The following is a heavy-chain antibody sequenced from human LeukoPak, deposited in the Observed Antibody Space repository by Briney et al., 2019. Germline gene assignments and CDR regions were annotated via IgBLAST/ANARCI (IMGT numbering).Heavy chain of an antibody. Sequence: KAGGSLRLSCAASGFTFSSYAMSWVRQAPGKGLEWVSSISSSSSYIYYADSVKGRFTISRDNAKNSLYLQMNSLRAEDTAVYYCARSGLPYYYDSSGYSYWGQGTLVTVSS. V-gene: IGHV3-21*01. D-gene: IGHD3-22*01. CDR3: ARSGLPYYYDSSGYSY. CDR2: ISSSSSYI. CDR1: GFTFSSYA. J-gene: IGHJ4*02.